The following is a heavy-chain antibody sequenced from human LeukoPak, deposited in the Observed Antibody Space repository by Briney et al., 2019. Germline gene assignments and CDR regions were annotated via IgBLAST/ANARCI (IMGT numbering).Heavy chain of an antibody. J-gene: IGHJ4*02. D-gene: IGHD6-19*01. CDR1: GYTFTTSW. Sequence: KISCKGSGYTFTTSWISWVRQAPGQGLEWMGGIIPIFGAANYAQKFQGRVTITADESTSTAYMELSSLRSEDTAVYYCARAYSGWDYYFDYWGQGTLVTVSS. CDR3: ARAYSGWDYYFDY. CDR2: IIPIFGAA. V-gene: IGHV1-69*01.